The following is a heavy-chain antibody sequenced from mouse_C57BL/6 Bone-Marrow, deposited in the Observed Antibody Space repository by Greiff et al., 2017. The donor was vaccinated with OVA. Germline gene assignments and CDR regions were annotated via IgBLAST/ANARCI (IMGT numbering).Heavy chain of an antibody. J-gene: IGHJ2*01. V-gene: IGHV7-3*01. CDR1: GFTFTDYY. D-gene: IGHD1-1*01. CDR2: IRNKANGYTT. CDR3: ARYDGSYYFDY. Sequence: DVHLVESGGGLVQPGGSLSLSCAASGFTFTDYYMSWVRQPPGKALEWLGFIRNKANGYTTEYSASVKGRFTISRDNSQSILYLQMNALRAEDSATYYCARYDGSYYFDYWGQGTTLTVSS.